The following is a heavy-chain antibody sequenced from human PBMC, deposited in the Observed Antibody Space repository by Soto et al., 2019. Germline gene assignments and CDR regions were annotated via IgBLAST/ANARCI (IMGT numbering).Heavy chain of an antibody. J-gene: IGHJ4*02. D-gene: IGHD1-1*01. V-gene: IGHV3-74*01. Sequence: GESLKISCAVSGFTFSAYWMHWVRQVPGKGLTWVSRISDDGSTATYADSVKGRFVISRDNAKNSLYLEMNTLRVGDSGLYYCARGPRVSSTGTGAHWGRGTLVTVSS. CDR2: ISDDGSTA. CDR1: GFTFSAYW. CDR3: ARGPRVSSTGTGAH.